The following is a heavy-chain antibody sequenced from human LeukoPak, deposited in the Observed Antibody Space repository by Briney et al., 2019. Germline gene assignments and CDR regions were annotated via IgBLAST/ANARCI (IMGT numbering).Heavy chain of an antibody. J-gene: IGHJ4*02. CDR2: TSSSSSYI. D-gene: IGHD3-16*02. Sequence: PGGSLRLSCAASGFTFSSYSMNWVRQAPGKGLEWVSSTSSSSSYIYYADSVKGRFTISRDNAKNSLYLQMNSLRAEDTAVYYCARDSSTRLGELSLYQDLDYWGQGTLVTVSS. V-gene: IGHV3-21*01. CDR3: ARDSSTRLGELSLYQDLDY. CDR1: GFTFSSYS.